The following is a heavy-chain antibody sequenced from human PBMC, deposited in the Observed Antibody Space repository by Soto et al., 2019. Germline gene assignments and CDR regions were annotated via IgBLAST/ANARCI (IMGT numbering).Heavy chain of an antibody. CDR2: ISAYNGNT. V-gene: IGHV1-18*01. J-gene: IGHJ4*02. Sequence: QVQLVQSGAEVKEPGASVKVSCKASGYTFTSYGLNWVRQAPGQGLEWMGWISAYNGNTNYAQKFQGRVTMTTDTSTSTAYMEVRSLRSDDTAVYYCARSGRSGYYLDYWGQGTLVTVSA. CDR3: ARSGRSGYYLDY. CDR1: GYTFTSYG. D-gene: IGHD3-3*01.